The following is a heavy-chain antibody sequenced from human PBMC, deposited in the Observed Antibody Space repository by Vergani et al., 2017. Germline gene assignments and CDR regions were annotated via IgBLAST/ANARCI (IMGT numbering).Heavy chain of an antibody. V-gene: IGHV1-8*01. CDR1: GYTFTSYD. CDR3: ARDLVEIYGGNPYFDY. D-gene: IGHD4-23*01. CDR2: MNPNSGNT. Sequence: QVQLVQSGAEVKKPGASVKVSCKASGYTFTSYDINWVRQATGQGLEWMGWMNPNSGNTGYAQKFQGRVTMTRNTSISTAYMELSSLRAEDTAVYYCARDLVEIYGGNPYFDYWGQGTLVTVSS. J-gene: IGHJ4*02.